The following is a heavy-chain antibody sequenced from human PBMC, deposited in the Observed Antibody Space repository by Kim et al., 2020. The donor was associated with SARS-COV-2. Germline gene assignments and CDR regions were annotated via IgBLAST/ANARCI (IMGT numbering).Heavy chain of an antibody. CDR1: GGTFSSYA. D-gene: IGHD3-3*01. J-gene: IGHJ6*02. V-gene: IGHV1-69*13. CDR2: IIPIFGTA. Sequence: ASVKVSCKASGGTFSSYAISWVRQAPGQGLEWMGGIIPIFGTANYAQKFQGRVTITADESTSTAYMELSSLRSEDTAVYYCARDAQNDLPQYYYYGMDVWGQGTTVTVSS. CDR3: ARDAQNDLPQYYYYGMDV.